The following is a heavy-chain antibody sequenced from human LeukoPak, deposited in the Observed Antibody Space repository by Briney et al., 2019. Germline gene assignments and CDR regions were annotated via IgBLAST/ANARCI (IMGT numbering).Heavy chain of an antibody. D-gene: IGHD3-22*01. J-gene: IGHJ4*02. V-gene: IGHV3-30-3*01. CDR1: GFTLSSYA. CDR2: ISYGGSNN. Sequence: PGGSLRLSCAASGFTLSSYAMHWVRQAPGKGLERVAVISYGGSNNYYADSVKGRFTISRDNSKNTLYLQMNSLRAEDTAVYYCARVGTFYYDGSGYYGNYFDCWGQGALVTVSS. CDR3: ARVGTFYYDGSGYYGNYFDC.